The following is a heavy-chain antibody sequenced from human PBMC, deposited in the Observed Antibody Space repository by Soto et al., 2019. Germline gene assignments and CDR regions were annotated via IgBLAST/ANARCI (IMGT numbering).Heavy chain of an antibody. CDR1: GFTFSSYW. CDR2: MNRDGSEK. V-gene: IGHV3-7*01. D-gene: IGHD6-13*01. Sequence: VGSLRLSCAASGFTFSSYWMTWARQAPGKGLEWVASMNRDGSEKRYVDSVEGRFTISRDNAKNSLFLQMNSLSPDDTAVYYCGRDAGRRFDYWGQGSLVTVS. CDR3: GRDAGRRFDY. J-gene: IGHJ4*02.